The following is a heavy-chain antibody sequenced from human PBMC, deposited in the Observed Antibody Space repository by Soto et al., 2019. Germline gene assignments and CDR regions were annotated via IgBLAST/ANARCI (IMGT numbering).Heavy chain of an antibody. J-gene: IGHJ4*02. CDR2: IKSKTDGGTT. Sequence: GGSLRLSCAASGLTFSNAWMSWVRQAPGKGLEWVGSIKSKTDGGTTDYAAPVKGRFTTSRDDSKNTLYLQMNSLKSEDTAVYYCSTVGNSGRHVDYWGQGTPVTVSS. CDR1: GLTFSNAW. CDR3: STVGNSGRHVDY. D-gene: IGHD6-19*01. V-gene: IGHV3-15*01.